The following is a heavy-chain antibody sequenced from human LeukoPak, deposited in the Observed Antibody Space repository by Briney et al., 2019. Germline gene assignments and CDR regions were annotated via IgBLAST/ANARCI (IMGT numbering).Heavy chain of an antibody. CDR1: GFTFSDYY. CDR2: ISGSDSTI. V-gene: IGHV3-11*01. CDR3: ARGGGDHAFDI. D-gene: IGHD2-21*02. Sequence: GGSLRLSCAASGFTFSDYYMSWIRQAPGKGLEWVSYISGSDSTIYYTDSVKGRFTISRDNSKNSLYLQMNSLRAEDTAVYYCARGGGDHAFDIWGQGTMVTVSS. J-gene: IGHJ3*02.